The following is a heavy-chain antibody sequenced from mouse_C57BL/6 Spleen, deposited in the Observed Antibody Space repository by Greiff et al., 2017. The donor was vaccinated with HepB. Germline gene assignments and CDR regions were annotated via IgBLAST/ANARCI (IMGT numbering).Heavy chain of an antibody. D-gene: IGHD4-1*01. CDR2: ISNLAYSI. V-gene: IGHV5-15*01. J-gene: IGHJ2*01. CDR3: ARLGTGTKGYYFDY. Sequence: EVQVVESGGGLVQPGGSLKLSCAASGFTFSDYGMAWVRQAPRKGPEWVAFISNLAYSIYYADTVTGRFTISRENAKNTLYLEMSSLRSEDTAMYYCARLGTGTKGYYFDYWGQGTTLTVSS. CDR1: GFTFSDYG.